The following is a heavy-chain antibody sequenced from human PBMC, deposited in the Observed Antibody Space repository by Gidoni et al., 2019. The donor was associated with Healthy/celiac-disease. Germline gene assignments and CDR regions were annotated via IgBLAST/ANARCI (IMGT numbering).Heavy chain of an antibody. CDR1: GCSISSSSYY. CDR3: ARLMGDGDPIVGWFDP. Sequence: QLHLQESGPGLVTPPATPSLTCPVSGCSISSSSYYWGWIRQPPGKGLEWIGSIYYCGSTYYNPSLRSRVTISVDTSKNQFSLKLSSVTAADTAVYYCARLMGDGDPIVGWFDPWGQGTLVTVSS. V-gene: IGHV4-39*01. CDR2: IYYCGST. J-gene: IGHJ5*02. D-gene: IGHD4-17*01.